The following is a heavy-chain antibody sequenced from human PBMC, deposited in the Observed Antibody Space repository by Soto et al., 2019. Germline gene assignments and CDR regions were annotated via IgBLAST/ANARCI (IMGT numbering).Heavy chain of an antibody. J-gene: IGHJ4*02. CDR2: INSDGSST. D-gene: IGHD6-19*01. CDR1: GFTFSSYW. CDR3: ARKGAVAGFGY. Sequence: EVQLVESGGGLVQPGGSLRLSCAASGFTFSSYWLHWVRQAPGKRLVWLSRINSDGSSTNYADSVKGRFTISRDNAKSTLYLQLNSVRAEDTAVYYCARKGAVAGFGYWGQGTLVTVSS. V-gene: IGHV3-74*01.